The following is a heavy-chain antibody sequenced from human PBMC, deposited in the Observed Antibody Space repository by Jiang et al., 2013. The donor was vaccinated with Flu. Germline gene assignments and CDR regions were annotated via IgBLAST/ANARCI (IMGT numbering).Heavy chain of an antibody. CDR2: ISPDNGHT. D-gene: IGHD4-17*01. J-gene: IGHJ4*02. Sequence: SGAEVKQPGTSVKVSCKASGYIFTSFGVTWVRQAPGQGLAWMGCISPDNGHTNYAREFQGRVTMTTDTSTSTAYLEVRSLRSDDTAVYFCARGAPLYTVTNLWGTGADYWGQGTLVTVSS. CDR3: ARGAPLYTVTNLWGTGADY. V-gene: IGHV1-18*01. CDR1: GYIFTSFG.